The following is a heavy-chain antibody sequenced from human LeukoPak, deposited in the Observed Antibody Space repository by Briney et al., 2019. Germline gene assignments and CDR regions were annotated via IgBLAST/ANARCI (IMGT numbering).Heavy chain of an antibody. J-gene: IGHJ4*02. CDR1: GGSISSYY. Sequence: PSETLSLTCTVSGGSISSYYWSWIRQPPGQGLEWIGYIYYSGSTNYNPSLNSRVTISVDTSKNQFSSKRSSVPAADTAVYYCARAVGTIFGVDSRQQAFDYWGQGTLVTVSS. V-gene: IGHV4-59*01. CDR3: ARAVGTIFGVDSRQQAFDY. D-gene: IGHD3-3*01. CDR2: IYYSGST.